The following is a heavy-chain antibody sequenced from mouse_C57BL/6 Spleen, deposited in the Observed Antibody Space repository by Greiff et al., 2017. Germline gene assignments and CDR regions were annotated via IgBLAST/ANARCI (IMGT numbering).Heavy chain of an antibody. V-gene: IGHV5-4*01. D-gene: IGHD4-1*01. Sequence: EVQLVESGGGLVKPGGSLKLSCAASGFTFSSYAMSWVRQTPEKRLEWVATISDGGSYTNYPDNVKGRFTIARDNAKNNLYLQMSHLKSEDTAMYYCERDRGTDAMDYWGQGTSVTVSS. CDR3: ERDRGTDAMDY. CDR1: GFTFSSYA. J-gene: IGHJ4*01. CDR2: ISDGGSYT.